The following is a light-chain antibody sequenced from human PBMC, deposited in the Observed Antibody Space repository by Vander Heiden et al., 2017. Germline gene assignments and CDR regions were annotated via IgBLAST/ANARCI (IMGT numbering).Light chain of an antibody. CDR3: QSYDSSNWV. V-gene: IGLV6-57*01. CDR1: SGSIASNY. CDR2: EDN. J-gene: IGLJ3*02. Sequence: NFMLTQPHSVSESPGKTVTISCTRSSGSIASNYVQWYQQRPGSSPTTVIYEDNQRPSGVPDRFSGSIDSSSNSAHLTISGLKTEDEADYYCQSYDSSNWVFGGGTKLTVL.